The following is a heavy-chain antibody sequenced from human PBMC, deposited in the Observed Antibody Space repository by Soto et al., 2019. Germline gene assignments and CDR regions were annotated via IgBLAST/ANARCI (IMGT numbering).Heavy chain of an antibody. D-gene: IGHD2-2*01. V-gene: IGHV3-15*01. CDR1: GFTFSNAW. Sequence: KPGGSLRLSCAASGFTFSNAWMSWVRQAPGKGLEWVGRIKSRTDHGTTDFIAPVKGRFTISRDDSKNTLYLQMNSLKTEDTAVYYCTIEGKCDITSCWGHYYYGMDVWGQGTTVTVSS. CDR3: TIEGKCDITSCWGHYYYGMDV. CDR2: IKSRTDHGTT. J-gene: IGHJ6*02.